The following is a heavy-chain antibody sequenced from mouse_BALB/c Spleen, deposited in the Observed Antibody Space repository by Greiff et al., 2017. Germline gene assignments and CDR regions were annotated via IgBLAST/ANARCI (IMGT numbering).Heavy chain of an antibody. Sequence: QVQLQQSGAELAKPGASVKMSCKASGYTFTSYWMHWVKQRPGQGLEWIGYINPSTGYTEYNQKFKDKATLTADKSSSTAYMQLSSLTSEDSAVYYCARIILLRSPYAMDYWGQGTSVTVSS. V-gene: IGHV1-7*01. CDR1: GYTFTSYW. CDR2: INPSTGYT. J-gene: IGHJ4*01. CDR3: ARIILLRSPYAMDY. D-gene: IGHD1-1*01.